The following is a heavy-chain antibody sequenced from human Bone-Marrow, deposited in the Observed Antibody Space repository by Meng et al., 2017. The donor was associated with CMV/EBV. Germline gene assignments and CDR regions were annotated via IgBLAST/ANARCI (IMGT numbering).Heavy chain of an antibody. D-gene: IGHD4-23*01. Sequence: GESLKISCAASGFIFDDYALHWVRLVPGKGLEWVSYISSSSSTIYYADSVKGRFTISRDNAKNSLYLQMNSLRAEDTAVYYCARVTVVLASDYWGQGTLVTVSS. J-gene: IGHJ4*02. CDR2: ISSSSSTI. CDR3: ARVTVVLASDY. V-gene: IGHV3-48*04. CDR1: GFIFDDYA.